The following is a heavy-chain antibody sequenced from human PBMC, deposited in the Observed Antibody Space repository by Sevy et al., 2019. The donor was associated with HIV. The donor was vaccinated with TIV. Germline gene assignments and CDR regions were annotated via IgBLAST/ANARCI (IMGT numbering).Heavy chain of an antibody. CDR2: INLDGSET. CDR1: GFTFSSYW. V-gene: IGHV3-7*01. CDR3: ARLFYGSADY. D-gene: IGHD3-10*01. Sequence: GGSLRLSCAASGFTFSSYWMSWVRQAPGKGLEWVATINLDGSETFYVDSVKGRFTISRHNPRKSVYLQMTSLSGEDTAVYYCARLFYGSADYWGQGTLVTVSS. J-gene: IGHJ4*02.